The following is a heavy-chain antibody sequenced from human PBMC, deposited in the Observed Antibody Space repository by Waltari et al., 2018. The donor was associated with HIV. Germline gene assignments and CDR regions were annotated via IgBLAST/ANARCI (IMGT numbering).Heavy chain of an antibody. Sequence: QVQLVQSGAEVKKPGASVKVSCKASGYTFTSYDINWVRQATGQGLEWMGRMNHNMGNTGYAQKFQGRVTMTRDTSISTAYMELSSLRSDDTAVYYCARALGRGYCSSTSCFFDYWGQGPLVTVSS. CDR1: GYTFTSYD. CDR3: ARALGRGYCSSTSCFFDY. CDR2: MNHNMGNT. D-gene: IGHD2-2*01. V-gene: IGHV1-8*01. J-gene: IGHJ4*02.